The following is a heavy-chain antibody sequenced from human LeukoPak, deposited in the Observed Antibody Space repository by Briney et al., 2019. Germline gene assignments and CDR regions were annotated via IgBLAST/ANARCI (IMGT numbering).Heavy chain of an antibody. J-gene: IGHJ4*02. D-gene: IGHD4-23*01. CDR2: IYSGGGT. CDR3: ARGHGGNSLGY. V-gene: IGHV3-53*01. Sequence: PGGSLRLSCAASGFTVGSNYLSWVRQAPGKGLEWVSVIYSGGGTYYADSVKGRFTISRDNSNNTVYLQMNGLRAEDTAMYYCARGHGGNSLGYWGQGTLVTVSS. CDR1: GFTVGSNY.